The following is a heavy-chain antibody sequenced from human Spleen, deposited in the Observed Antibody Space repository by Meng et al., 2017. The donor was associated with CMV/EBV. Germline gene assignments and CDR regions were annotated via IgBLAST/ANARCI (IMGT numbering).Heavy chain of an antibody. J-gene: IGHJ4*02. CDR2: IKQDASET. V-gene: IGHV3-7*01. D-gene: IGHD6-13*01. Sequence: GESLKISCVVSGFNFSYFWISWVRQAPGKGLEWVANIKQDASETYYVDSLKGRFTISRDNAKNSSYLQMNSLRADDTAVYYCATEVSSAGAFDYWGQGTLVTVSS. CDR1: GFNFSYFW. CDR3: ATEVSSAGAFDY.